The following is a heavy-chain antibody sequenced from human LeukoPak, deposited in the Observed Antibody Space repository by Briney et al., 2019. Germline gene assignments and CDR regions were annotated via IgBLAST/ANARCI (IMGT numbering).Heavy chain of an antibody. V-gene: IGHV1-2*06. D-gene: IGHD3-10*01. CDR2: IYPHSGVT. CDR3: ARDHAFDGDNWFDP. Sequence: ASVKVSCKASGYTFTGYFMHWVRQAPGQGPEWMGRIYPHSGVTVYAQKFEGRVTMTRDTSITTSYMELSSLRSDDTAVYYCARDHAFDGDNWFDPWGQGTLVTVSS. CDR1: GYTFTGYF. J-gene: IGHJ5*02.